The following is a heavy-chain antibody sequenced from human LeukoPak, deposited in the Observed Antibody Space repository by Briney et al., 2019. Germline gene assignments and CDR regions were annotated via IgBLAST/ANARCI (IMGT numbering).Heavy chain of an antibody. J-gene: IGHJ4*02. D-gene: IGHD6-13*01. CDR1: GFIFSSHW. CDR2: IKHDGTEQ. Sequence: GGSLRLSCAASGFIFSSHWMSWVRQAPGKGLEWVANIKHDGTEQYFVDSVKGRFTISRDNAKNSLFLQMNSLRAEDTAVYYCARSYSRVGFDFWGQGTLVTVTS. V-gene: IGHV3-7*04. CDR3: ARSYSRVGFDF.